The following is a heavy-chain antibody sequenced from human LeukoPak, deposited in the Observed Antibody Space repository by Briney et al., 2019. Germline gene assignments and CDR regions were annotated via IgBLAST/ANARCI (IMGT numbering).Heavy chain of an antibody. CDR2: IYYTGST. Sequence: SETLSLTPTLSGGSTCRYNWICVRQPPGKGLEWIGYIYYTGSTNYNPSLKSRVTISVDTSKNQFSLKLSSGTAADTAVYYCARGARPTTTVGYFYYWLQGTLVTVSS. CDR1: GGSTCRYN. CDR3: ARGARPTTTVGYFYY. D-gene: IGHD4-23*01. V-gene: IGHV4-59*01. J-gene: IGHJ4*02.